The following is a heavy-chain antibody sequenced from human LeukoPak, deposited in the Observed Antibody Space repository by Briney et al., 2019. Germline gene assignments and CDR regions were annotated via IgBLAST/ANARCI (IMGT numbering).Heavy chain of an antibody. V-gene: IGHV4-34*01. CDR2: INHSGST. D-gene: IGHD6-19*01. J-gene: IGHJ4*02. CDR1: GGSLSGYY. CDR3: ARAAVWEWLFDY. Sequence: SETLSLTCAVYGGSLSGYYWSWIRQPPGKGLEWIGEINHSGSTNYNPSLKSRVTISVDTSKNQFSLKLSSVTAEDTAVYYCARAAVWEWLFDYWGQGTLVTVSS.